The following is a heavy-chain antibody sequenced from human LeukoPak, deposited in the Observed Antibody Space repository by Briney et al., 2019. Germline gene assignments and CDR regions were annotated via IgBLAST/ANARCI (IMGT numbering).Heavy chain of an antibody. CDR1: GGSISSGGYY. D-gene: IGHD4-17*01. J-gene: IGHJ4*02. CDR2: IYHSGSN. CDR3: ARVGYGDYGDY. V-gene: IGHV4-30-2*01. Sequence: SETLSLTCTVSGGSISSGGYYWSWIRQPPGKGLEWIGYIYHSGSNYYNPSLKSRVTISVHRSKNQFSLKLSSVTAADTAVYYCARVGYGDYGDYWGQGTLVTVSS.